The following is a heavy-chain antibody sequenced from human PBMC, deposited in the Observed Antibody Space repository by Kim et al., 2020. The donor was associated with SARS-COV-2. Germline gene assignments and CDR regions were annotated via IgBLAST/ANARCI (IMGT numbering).Heavy chain of an antibody. CDR3: ARRTSMKADY. V-gene: IGHV5-10-1*01. Sequence: YTNYSPSFQGHVTISADKSISTAYLQWSSLKASDTAMYYCARRTSMKADYWGQGTLVTVSS. CDR2: YT. J-gene: IGHJ4*02. D-gene: IGHD3-22*01.